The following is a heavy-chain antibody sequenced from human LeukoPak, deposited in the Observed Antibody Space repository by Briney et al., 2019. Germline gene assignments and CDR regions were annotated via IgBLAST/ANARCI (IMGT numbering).Heavy chain of an antibody. CDR2: IKGEGSKK. CDR1: GFTLSRYW. CDR3: ARDSPEGNNWSSEPTFDY. Sequence: PGGSLRLSCTASGFTLSRYWMSWVRQAPGKGLEWVADIKGEGSKKYYADSVKGRFTISRDNAENSLYLQMNSLRYENTDVYFCARDSPEGNNWSSEPTFDYWGQGILVTVSS. V-gene: IGHV3-7*04. D-gene: IGHD1-1*01. J-gene: IGHJ4*02.